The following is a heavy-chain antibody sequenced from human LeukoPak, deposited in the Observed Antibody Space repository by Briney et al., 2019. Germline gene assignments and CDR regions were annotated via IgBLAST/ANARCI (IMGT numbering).Heavy chain of an antibody. Sequence: SQTPSLTCTVSGGSINSGDYYWSWIRQSPGKGLEWIGYIYYSGSTYYNPSLKSRITISVDTSKNQFSLNLNSVTAADSVVYFCAREIKWEAYAAFDIWGQGTMVTVSS. CDR2: IYYSGST. CDR1: GGSINSGDYY. CDR3: AREIKWEAYAAFDI. V-gene: IGHV4-30-4*01. J-gene: IGHJ3*02. D-gene: IGHD1-26*01.